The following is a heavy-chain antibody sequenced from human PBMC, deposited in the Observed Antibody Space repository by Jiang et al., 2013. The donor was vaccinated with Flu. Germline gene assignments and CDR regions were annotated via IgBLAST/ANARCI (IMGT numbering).Heavy chain of an antibody. J-gene: IGHJ4*02. Sequence: RLSCAASGFTFSSYAMSWVRQAPGKGLEWVSTISAGGGSTYYADSVKGRFTISRDNSKNTLYLQMNSLRAEDTAVYYCAKFSGWNWGYFDYWGQGTLVTVSS. CDR2: ISAGGGST. V-gene: IGHV3-23*01. CDR3: AKFSGWNWGYFDY. CDR1: GFTFSSYA. D-gene: IGHD7-27*01.